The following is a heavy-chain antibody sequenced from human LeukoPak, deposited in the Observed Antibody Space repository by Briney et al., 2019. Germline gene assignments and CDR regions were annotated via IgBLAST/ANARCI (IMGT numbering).Heavy chain of an antibody. J-gene: IGHJ5*02. D-gene: IGHD3-10*01. CDR1: GFTFSNYW. CDR2: INGDGSIA. CDR3: ARVGGESPRWFDP. Sequence: GGSLRLSCAASGFTFSNYWMHWVRQVPGKGLVWVAHINGDGSIARYADSVKGRFTISRDNPKNMLYLRINSLRAEDTAVYYCARVGGESPRWFDPWGQGTLVIVSS. V-gene: IGHV3-74*01.